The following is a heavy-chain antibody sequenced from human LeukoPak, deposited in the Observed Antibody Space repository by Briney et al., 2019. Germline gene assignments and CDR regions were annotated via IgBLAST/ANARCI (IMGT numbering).Heavy chain of an antibody. CDR3: ARVGASYYDFWSGPRYYFDY. CDR1: GGSISGYY. Sequence: SETLSLTCTVSGGSISGYYWSWIRQPPGKGLEWIGYISYSGITNYNPSLKSRVTISVDTSKNQFSLKLSSVTAADTAVYYCARVGASYYDFWSGPRYYFDYWGQGTLVTVSS. D-gene: IGHD3-3*01. J-gene: IGHJ4*02. CDR2: ISYSGIT. V-gene: IGHV4-59*01.